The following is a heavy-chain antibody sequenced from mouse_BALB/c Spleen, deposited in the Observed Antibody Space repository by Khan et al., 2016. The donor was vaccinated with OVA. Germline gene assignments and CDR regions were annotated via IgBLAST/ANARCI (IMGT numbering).Heavy chain of an antibody. D-gene: IGHD2-14*01. CDR3: ARAYYRYDGYYAMDY. Sequence: VQLQESGPGLVAPSQSLSITCTVSGFSLSRYNIHWVRQPPGKGLEWLGMIWGGGGTDYNSTLKSRLSIRKDNSKSQVLLKRNSLQTDDTAIYYCARAYYRYDGYYAMDYWGQGTSVTVSS. J-gene: IGHJ4*01. CDR2: IWGGGGT. CDR1: GFSLSRYN. V-gene: IGHV2-6-4*01.